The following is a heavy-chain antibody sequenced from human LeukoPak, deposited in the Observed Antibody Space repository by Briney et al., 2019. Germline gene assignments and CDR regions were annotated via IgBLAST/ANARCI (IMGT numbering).Heavy chain of an antibody. D-gene: IGHD3-10*01. V-gene: IGHV4-59*01. Sequence: SETLPLTCTVSGGSISSYYWSWIRQPPGKGVEWIGYIYYSGSTNYNPSLKSRVTISVDTSKNQFSLKLSSVTAADTAVYYCARKPERYYYGSGSPLYFDYWGQGTLVTVSS. CDR2: IYYSGST. CDR1: GGSISSYY. J-gene: IGHJ4*02. CDR3: ARKPERYYYGSGSPLYFDY.